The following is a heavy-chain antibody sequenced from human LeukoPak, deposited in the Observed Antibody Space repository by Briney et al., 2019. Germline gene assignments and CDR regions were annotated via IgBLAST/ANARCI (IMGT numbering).Heavy chain of an antibody. J-gene: IGHJ4*02. CDR3: ARHGKLPKDPHGFDY. CDR2: IIPIFGTA. CDR1: GGTFSSYA. D-gene: IGHD1-7*01. Sequence: SVKVSCKASGGTFSSYAISWVRQAPGQGLEWMGGIIPIFGTANYAQKFQGRVTITADESTSTAYMELSSLRSEDTAVYYCARHGKLPKDPHGFDYWGQGTLVTVSS. V-gene: IGHV1-69*13.